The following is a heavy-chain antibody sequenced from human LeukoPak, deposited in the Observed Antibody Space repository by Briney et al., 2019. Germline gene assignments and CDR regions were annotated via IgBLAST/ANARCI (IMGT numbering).Heavy chain of an antibody. D-gene: IGHD6-19*01. J-gene: IGHJ5*02. CDR3: ARGQPQRYNSDWYVNWFDP. Sequence: PWETLSLTCPVSGASISSSTWSWIRQPPGRGLEWIGNIFFSGTTKHNPSLRSRITTSINTSKNQFSLKVNSVTAADTAVYYCARGQPQRYNSDWYVNWFDPWGQGTLVSVSS. V-gene: IGHV4-59*13. CDR2: IFFSGTT. CDR1: GASISSST.